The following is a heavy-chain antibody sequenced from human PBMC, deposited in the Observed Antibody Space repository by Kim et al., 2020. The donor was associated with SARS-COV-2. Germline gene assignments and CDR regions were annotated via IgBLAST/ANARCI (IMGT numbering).Heavy chain of an antibody. CDR3: ATAAYSEWELPEVDAFDI. Sequence: ASVKVSCKASGYTLTGYYMHWVRQAPGQGLEWMGWINPNSGGTNYAQKFQGRVTMTRDTSISTAYMELSRLRSDDTAVYYCATAAYSEWELPEVDAFDIWGQGTMVTVSS. CDR1: GYTLTGYY. CDR2: INPNSGGT. J-gene: IGHJ3*02. V-gene: IGHV1-2*02. D-gene: IGHD1-26*01.